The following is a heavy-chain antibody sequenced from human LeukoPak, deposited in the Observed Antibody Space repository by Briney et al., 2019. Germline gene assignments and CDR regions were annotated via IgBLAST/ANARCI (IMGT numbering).Heavy chain of an antibody. CDR2: MNPNSGNT. D-gene: IGHD5-18*01. V-gene: IGHV1-8*01. J-gene: IGHJ4*02. Sequence: ASVKVSCKASGYTFTSYDINWVRQATGQGLEWMGWMNPNSGNTGYAQKFQGRVTMTRNTSISTAYMELSSLRSEDTAIYYGARGLARTSMDTRGGVRFDYWGQGTLVTVSS. CDR3: ARGLARTSMDTRGGVRFDY. CDR1: GYTFTSYD.